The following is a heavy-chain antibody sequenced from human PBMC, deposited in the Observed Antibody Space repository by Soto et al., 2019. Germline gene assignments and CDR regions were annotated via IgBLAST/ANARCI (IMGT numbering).Heavy chain of an antibody. CDR3: ARQLVVVVAATAYYYYYGMDV. Sequence: PGESLKISCKGSGYSFTSYWISWVRQMPGKGLEWMGRIDPSDSYTNYSPSFQGHVTISADKSISTAYLQWSSLKASDTAMYYCARQLVVVVAATAYYYYYGMDVWGQGTTVTVSS. V-gene: IGHV5-10-1*01. D-gene: IGHD2-15*01. CDR2: IDPSDSYT. CDR1: GYSFTSYW. J-gene: IGHJ6*02.